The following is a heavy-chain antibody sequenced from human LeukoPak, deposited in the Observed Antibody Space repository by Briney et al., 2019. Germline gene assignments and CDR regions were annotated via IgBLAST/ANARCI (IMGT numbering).Heavy chain of an antibody. Sequence: SETLSLTCTVSGGSISSYYWSWIRQPAGKGLEWIGRIYTSGSPTYHPSLKTRVPISVHTSNNQFSLKLSSVTAADTAVYYCARDDIVGRSFDYWGQGTLVTVSS. CDR3: ARDDIVGRSFDY. CDR1: GGSISSYY. J-gene: IGHJ4*02. CDR2: IYTSGSP. D-gene: IGHD5-12*01. V-gene: IGHV4-4*07.